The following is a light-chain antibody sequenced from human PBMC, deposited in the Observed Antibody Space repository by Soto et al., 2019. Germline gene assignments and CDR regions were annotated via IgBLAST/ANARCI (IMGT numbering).Light chain of an antibody. CDR1: QGISRY. CDR2: AAS. V-gene: IGKV1-9*01. J-gene: IGKJ4*01. CDR3: QQLNTYPVT. Sequence: IQLTQSPSSLSASVGDSVTITCRASQGISRYLSWYQQKPGRAPKLLISAASTLQSGVPARFSGSGPGTDFTLSITSLQPEDFATYYCQQLNTYPVTFGGGTKVDIK.